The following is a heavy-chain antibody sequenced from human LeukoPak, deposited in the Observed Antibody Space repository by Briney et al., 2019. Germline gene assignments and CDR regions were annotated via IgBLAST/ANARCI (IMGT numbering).Heavy chain of an antibody. J-gene: IGHJ4*02. CDR1: GGSITTYY. CDR3: ASGSVVTALDQ. Sequence: KPSETLSLTCAVSGGSITTYYWTWIRQPPGQALDWISYIYYTGNTKYNPSLESRVTMSIDTSKNEFSLKIYSVNAADTAVYFCASGSVVTALDQWGQGTLVTVSS. CDR2: IYYTGNT. D-gene: IGHD2-21*02. V-gene: IGHV4-59*01.